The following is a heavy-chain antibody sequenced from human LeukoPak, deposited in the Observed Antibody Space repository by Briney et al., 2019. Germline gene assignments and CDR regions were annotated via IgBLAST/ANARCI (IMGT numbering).Heavy chain of an antibody. D-gene: IGHD2-15*01. J-gene: IGHJ3*02. CDR3: ARSGYCSGGSCYTMYAFDI. CDR2: IYYSGST. V-gene: IGHV4-59*01. CDR1: GGSISSYY. Sequence: SETLSLTCTVSGGSISSYYWSWIRQPPGKGLEWIGYIYYSGSTNYNPSLKSRVTISVDTSENQFSLKLSSVTAADTAVYYCARSGYCSGGSCYTMYAFDIWGQGTMVTVSS.